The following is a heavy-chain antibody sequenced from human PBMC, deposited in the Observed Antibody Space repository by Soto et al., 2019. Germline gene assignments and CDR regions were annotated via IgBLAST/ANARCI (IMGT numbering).Heavy chain of an antibody. CDR2: IYYSGST. J-gene: IGHJ4*02. V-gene: IGHV4-30-4*01. CDR3: ARLYTGYEALDY. CDR1: GGSINSGDYY. D-gene: IGHD5-12*01. Sequence: SETLSLTFSVSGGSINSGDYYWSWIRQSPGKGLEWIGYIYYSGSTYYNPSLKSRSTISIDTSKNQFFLDVDSVTAADTAVYYCARLYTGYEALDYWGQGTLVTVSS.